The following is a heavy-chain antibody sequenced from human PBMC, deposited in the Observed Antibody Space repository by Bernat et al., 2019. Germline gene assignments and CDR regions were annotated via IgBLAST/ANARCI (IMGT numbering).Heavy chain of an antibody. D-gene: IGHD6-13*01. CDR3: ARMGRAGTGFDY. V-gene: IGHV3-48*03. CDR1: GFTFSSYE. J-gene: IGHJ4*02. CDR2: ISSSGSTI. Sequence: EVQLVESGGGLVQPGGSLRLSCAASGFTFSSYEMNWVRQAPGKGLEWVSYISSSGSTIYYADSVKGRLTISRDNAKNSLYLQMNSLRAEDTAVYYCARMGRAGTGFDYWGQGTLVTVSS.